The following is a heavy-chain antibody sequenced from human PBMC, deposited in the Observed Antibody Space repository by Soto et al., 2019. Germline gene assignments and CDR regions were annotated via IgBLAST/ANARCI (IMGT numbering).Heavy chain of an antibody. V-gene: IGHV4-4*02. CDR2: IYHSGNT. CDR3: ARQGYSGSSRFDP. D-gene: IGHD1-26*01. CDR1: GGSMITSNW. Sequence: QVQLQESGPGLVKPSGTLSLTCAVSGGSMITSNWWTWVRQPPGKGLEWIGEIYHSGNTNYNPSLKSRVTISVDQSKIHYSLRLTSVTAADTAVYYCARQGYSGSSRFDPWGQGTLVIVSS. J-gene: IGHJ5*02.